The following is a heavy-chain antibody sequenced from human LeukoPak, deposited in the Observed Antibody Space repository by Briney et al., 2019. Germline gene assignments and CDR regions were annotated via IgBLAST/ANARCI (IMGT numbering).Heavy chain of an antibody. CDR3: AKVTMIVVVIKYYFDY. J-gene: IGHJ4*02. Sequence: QPGGSLRLSCAASGFTLSGYAMSWVRQAPGKGLEWVPAISGSGGSTYYADSVKGRFTISRDNSKNTLYLQMNSLRAEDTAVYYCAKVTMIVVVIKYYFDYWGQGTLVTVSS. D-gene: IGHD3-22*01. CDR1: GFTLSGYA. V-gene: IGHV3-23*01. CDR2: ISGSGGST.